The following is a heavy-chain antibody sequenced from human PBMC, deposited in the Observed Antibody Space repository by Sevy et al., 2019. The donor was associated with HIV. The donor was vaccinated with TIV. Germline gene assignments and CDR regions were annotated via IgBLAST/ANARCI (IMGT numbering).Heavy chain of an antibody. Sequence: GGSLRLSCAASGFTFSSYAMHWVRQAPGKGLEWVAVISYDGSNKYYADSVKGRFTISRDNSKNTLYLQMNSLRAEDTAGYYCARDRPSGYSSGWYGDAFDIWGQGTMVTVSS. CDR1: GFTFSSYA. D-gene: IGHD6-19*01. J-gene: IGHJ3*02. CDR2: ISYDGSNK. V-gene: IGHV3-30-3*01. CDR3: ARDRPSGYSSGWYGDAFDI.